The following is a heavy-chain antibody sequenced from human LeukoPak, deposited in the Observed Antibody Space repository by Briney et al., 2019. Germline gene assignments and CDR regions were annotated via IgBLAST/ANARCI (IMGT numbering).Heavy chain of an antibody. V-gene: IGHV3-30*04. CDR2: ISFDGSNK. J-gene: IGHJ4*02. CDR3: AREQGMATIDY. Sequence: GGSLRLSCAVSGFTFSSYAMHWVRQAPGKGLEWVAVISFDGSNKYYADSVKGRFTISRDNSKNTLYLQMNSLRAEDTAVYYCAREQGMATIDYWGQGTLVTVSS. CDR1: GFTFSSYA. D-gene: IGHD5-24*01.